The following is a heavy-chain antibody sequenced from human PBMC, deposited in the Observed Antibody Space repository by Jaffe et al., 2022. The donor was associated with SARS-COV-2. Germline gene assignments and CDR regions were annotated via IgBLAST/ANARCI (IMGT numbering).Heavy chain of an antibody. D-gene: IGHD4-4*01. J-gene: IGHJ6*03. Sequence: EVQLVESGGGLVKPGGSLRLSCVASGFTFSRYSMNWVRQAPGKGLEWVSTISSSSTNIHYLDSVEGRFTISRDNAKNSLFLQMDGLRAEDTAVYYCAGRDDYNYYYYYYMDVWGKGTAVTVS. CDR1: GFTFSRYS. CDR3: AGRDDYNYYYYYYMDV. CDR2: ISSSSTNI. V-gene: IGHV3-21*01.